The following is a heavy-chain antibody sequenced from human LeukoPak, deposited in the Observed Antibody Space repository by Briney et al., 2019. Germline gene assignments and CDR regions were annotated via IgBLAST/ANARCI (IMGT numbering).Heavy chain of an antibody. CDR2: IKQDGSEK. V-gene: IGHV3-7*01. CDR1: GFTFSSYA. D-gene: IGHD3-3*01. CDR3: ARAEPYYDFWSGYSEGHYRFDY. J-gene: IGHJ4*02. Sequence: GGSLRLSCAASGFTFSSYAMHWVRQAPGKGLEWVANIKQDGSEKYYVDSVKGRFTISRDNAKNSLYLQMNSLRAEDTAVYYCARAEPYYDFWSGYSEGHYRFDYWGQGTLVTVSS.